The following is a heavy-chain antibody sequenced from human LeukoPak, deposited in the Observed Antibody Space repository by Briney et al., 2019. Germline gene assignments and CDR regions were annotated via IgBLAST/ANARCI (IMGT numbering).Heavy chain of an antibody. CDR1: GFTFSSYD. V-gene: IGHV3-13*01. CDR2: IGTAGDT. J-gene: IGHJ4*02. Sequence: AGSLRLSCAASGFTFSSYDMHWVRHATGKGLEWVSAIGTAGDTYYPGSVKGRFTISRENAKNSLYLQMNSLRAGDTAVYYCARGNFWSGYRSKAFDYWGQGTLVTVSS. CDR3: ARGNFWSGYRSKAFDY. D-gene: IGHD3-3*01.